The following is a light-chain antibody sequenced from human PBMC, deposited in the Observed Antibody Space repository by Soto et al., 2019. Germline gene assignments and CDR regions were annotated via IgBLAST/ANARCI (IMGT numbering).Light chain of an antibody. Sequence: QSVLTQPPSVSGAPGQRVTIPCTGSSSNIGAGYEVHWYQQLPGTAPKLLIYANSNRPSGVPDRFSGSKSGTSASLAITGLQAEDEADYYCQSYDSRLTVSKVFGGGTKLTVL. V-gene: IGLV1-40*01. CDR3: QSYDSRLTVSKV. CDR1: SSNIGAGYE. CDR2: ANS. J-gene: IGLJ2*01.